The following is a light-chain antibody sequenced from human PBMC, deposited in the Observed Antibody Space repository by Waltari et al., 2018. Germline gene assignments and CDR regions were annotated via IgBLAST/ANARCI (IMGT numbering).Light chain of an antibody. V-gene: IGKV1-17*01. CDR1: QGISNN. Sequence: DIQMTQSPSSLSASVGDTVTITCQASQGISNNLNWYQQKPGKAPKLLIYNASTLQSGVPSRFSGSGSGTDFTLTISSLQPEDFATYYCLQDYSTPYSFGQGTKVEIK. CDR3: LQDYSTPYS. J-gene: IGKJ2*03. CDR2: NAS.